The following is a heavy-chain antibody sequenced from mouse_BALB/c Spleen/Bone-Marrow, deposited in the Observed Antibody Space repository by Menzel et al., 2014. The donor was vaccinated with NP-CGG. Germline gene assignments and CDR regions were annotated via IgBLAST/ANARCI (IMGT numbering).Heavy chain of an antibody. Sequence: QVQLKQSGPGLVAPSQSLSITCTVSGFSLTDYGVSWIRQPPGKGLEWLGVIWGGGSTYYNSTLKSRLSISKDNSKSQVFLKMSSLQTDDTAIYYCAKHYVRYYAMDYWGQGTSVTVSS. CDR3: AKHYVRYYAMDY. V-gene: IGHV2-6-5*01. CDR2: IWGGGST. D-gene: IGHD2-12*01. CDR1: GFSLTDYG. J-gene: IGHJ4*01.